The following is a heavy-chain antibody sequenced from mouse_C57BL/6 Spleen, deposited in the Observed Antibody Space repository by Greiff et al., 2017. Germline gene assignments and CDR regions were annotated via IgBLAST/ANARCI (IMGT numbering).Heavy chain of an antibody. V-gene: IGHV1-82*01. CDR2: IYPGDGDT. CDR3: AMIYYDYDGGFAY. D-gene: IGHD2-4*01. CDR1: GYAFSSSW. Sequence: VQLQQSGPELVKPGASVKISCKASGYAFSSSWMTGVKQRPGKGLEWIGRIYPGDGDTNYNGKFKGKATLTADKSSSTAYMQLSSLTSEDSAVYFCAMIYYDYDGGFAYWGQGTLVTVSA. J-gene: IGHJ3*01.